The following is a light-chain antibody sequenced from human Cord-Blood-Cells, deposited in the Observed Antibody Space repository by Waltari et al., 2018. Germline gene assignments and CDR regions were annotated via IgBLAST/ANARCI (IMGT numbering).Light chain of an antibody. CDR1: QSVSSSY. Sequence: DIVLTQSPGTLSLSPGERATLSCRASQSVSSSYLAWYQQKPAQAPRLLIYGASSRATGTPDRFSGSWSGTDFTLTISRLDPEDFAVYYSQQYGSSPITFGQGTRLEIK. V-gene: IGKV3-20*01. CDR2: GAS. CDR3: QQYGSSPIT. J-gene: IGKJ5*01.